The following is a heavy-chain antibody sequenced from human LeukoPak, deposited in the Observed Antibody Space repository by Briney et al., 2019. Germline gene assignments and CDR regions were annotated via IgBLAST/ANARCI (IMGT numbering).Heavy chain of an antibody. CDR3: AKREQQLAKYYYYYYMDV. J-gene: IGHJ6*03. CDR2: ISGSGGST. V-gene: IGHV3-23*01. CDR1: GFTFNSYE. D-gene: IGHD6-13*01. Sequence: GGSLRLSCAASGFTFNSYEMNWVRQAPGRGLEWVSAISGSGGSTYYADSVKGRFTISRDNSKNTLYLQMNSLRAEDTAVYYCAKREQQLAKYYYYYYMDVWGKGTTVTVSS.